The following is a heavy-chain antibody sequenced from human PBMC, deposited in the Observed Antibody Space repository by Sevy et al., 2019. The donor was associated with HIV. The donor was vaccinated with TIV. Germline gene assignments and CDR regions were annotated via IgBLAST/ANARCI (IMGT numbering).Heavy chain of an antibody. Sequence: GGSLRLSCAASGFTFSSYAMHWVRQAPGKGLEWVAVISYDGSNKYYADSVKGRFTISRDNSKNTLYLQMNSLRAEDTAEYYCARDLQLWLKSTAFDIWGQGTMVTVSS. CDR2: ISYDGSNK. CDR1: GFTFSSYA. V-gene: IGHV3-30-3*01. CDR3: ARDLQLWLKSTAFDI. D-gene: IGHD5-18*01. J-gene: IGHJ3*02.